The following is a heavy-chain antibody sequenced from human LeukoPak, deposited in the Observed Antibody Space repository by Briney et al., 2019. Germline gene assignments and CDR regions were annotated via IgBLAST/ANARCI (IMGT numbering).Heavy chain of an antibody. V-gene: IGHV4-34*01. J-gene: IGHJ4*02. CDR2: INHSGST. CDR1: GGSFSGYY. D-gene: IGHD4-17*01. Sequence: PSETLSLTCAVYGGSFSGYYWSWIRQPPGKGLEWIGEINHSGSTNYNPSLKSRVTISVDTSKNQFSLKLSSVTAADTAVYYCASLDGDYSGFDYWGQGTLVTVSS. CDR3: ASLDGDYSGFDY.